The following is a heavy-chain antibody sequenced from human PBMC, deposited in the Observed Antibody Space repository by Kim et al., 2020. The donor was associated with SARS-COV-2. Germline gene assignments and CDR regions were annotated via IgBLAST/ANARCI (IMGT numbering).Heavy chain of an antibody. D-gene: IGHD6-13*01. V-gene: IGHV3-74*01. J-gene: IGHJ4*02. CDR3: ARGRYSSSWSDY. Sequence: GTVHGRFTTARDNAKNTLYLQMNSLRAEYTAVYYGARGRYSSSWSDYWGQGTLVTVSS.